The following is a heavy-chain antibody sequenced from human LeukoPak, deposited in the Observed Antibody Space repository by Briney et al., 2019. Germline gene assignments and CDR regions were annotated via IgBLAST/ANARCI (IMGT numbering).Heavy chain of an antibody. V-gene: IGHV1-8*03. CDR3: ARLGYYDFWSGAADLPMDV. D-gene: IGHD3-3*01. Sequence: ASVKVSCKASGGTFSSYAINWVRQATGQGLEWMGWMNLNSGNTGYAQKFQGRVTITRNTSISTAYMELSSLRSEDTAVYYCARLGYYDFWSGAADLPMDVWGKGTTVTVSS. CDR1: GGTFSSYA. J-gene: IGHJ6*04. CDR2: MNLNSGNT.